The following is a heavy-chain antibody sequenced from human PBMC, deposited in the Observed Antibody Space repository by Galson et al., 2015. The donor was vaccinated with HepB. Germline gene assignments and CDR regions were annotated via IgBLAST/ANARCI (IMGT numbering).Heavy chain of an antibody. V-gene: IGHV1-69*13. CDR2: IIPIFGTA. J-gene: IGHJ3*02. CDR1: GGTFSSYA. Sequence: SVKVSCKASGGTFSSYAISWVRQAPGQGLEWMGGIIPIFGTANYAQKFQGRVTITADESTSTAYMELSSLRSEDTAVYYYASDCSSTSCYTWSAFDIWGQGTMVTVSS. CDR3: ASDCSSTSCYTWSAFDI. D-gene: IGHD2-2*02.